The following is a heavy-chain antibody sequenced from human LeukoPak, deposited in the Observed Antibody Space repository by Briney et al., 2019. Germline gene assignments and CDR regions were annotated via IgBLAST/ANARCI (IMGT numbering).Heavy chain of an antibody. J-gene: IGHJ3*02. CDR3: ARVYVDAFDI. CDR1: GGSISSYY. CDR2: IYYSGST. Sequence: NPSETLSLTCTVSGGSISSYYWSWIRQPPGKGLEWIGYIYYSGSTNYNPSLKSRVTISVDTSKNQFSLKLSSVTAADTAVYYCARVYVDAFDIWGQGTMVTVSS. V-gene: IGHV4-59*01. D-gene: IGHD3-10*02.